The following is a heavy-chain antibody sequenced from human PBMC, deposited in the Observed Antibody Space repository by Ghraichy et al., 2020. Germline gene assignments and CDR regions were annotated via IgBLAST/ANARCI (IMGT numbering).Heavy chain of an antibody. CDR1: GGSISSSSYY. CDR3: ARQQLRGSNALDY. CDR2: IYYSGST. Sequence: SETLSLTCTVSGGSISSSSYYWGWIRQPPGKGLEWIGSIYYSGSTYYNPSLKSRVTISVDTSKNQFSLKLSSVTAADTAVYYCARQQLRGSNALDYWGQGTLVTVSS. J-gene: IGHJ4*02. D-gene: IGHD5-18*01. V-gene: IGHV4-39*01.